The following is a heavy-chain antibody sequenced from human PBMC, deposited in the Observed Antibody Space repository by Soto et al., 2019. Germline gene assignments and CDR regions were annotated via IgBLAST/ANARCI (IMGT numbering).Heavy chain of an antibody. Sequence: GVSLILSCASSGFTFSSYAMSWFLRAPGRGLEWVSAISGSGGSTYYADSVKGRFTISRDNSKNTLYLQMNSLRAEDTAVYYCAKSEVPAAIPYYYYMEVWGKGTTVTVSS. J-gene: IGHJ6*03. D-gene: IGHD2-2*01. V-gene: IGHV3-23*01. CDR1: GFTFSSYA. CDR3: AKSEVPAAIPYYYYMEV. CDR2: ISGSGGST.